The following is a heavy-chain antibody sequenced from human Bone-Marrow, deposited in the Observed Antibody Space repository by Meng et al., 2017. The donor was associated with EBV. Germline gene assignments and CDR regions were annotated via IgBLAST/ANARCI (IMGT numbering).Heavy chain of an antibody. CDR2: IYYSGST. J-gene: IGHJ4*02. Sequence: QEQLQESGPGLVNPSETLYLSCTVSGGSISSYYWSWIRQPPGKGLEWIGYIYYSGSTNYNPSLKSRVAISVDTSKNQFSLKLSSVTAADTAVYYCAREYYDSSGYYDYWGQGTLVTVSS. CDR1: GGSISSYY. CDR3: AREYYDSSGYYDY. D-gene: IGHD3-22*01. V-gene: IGHV4-59*01.